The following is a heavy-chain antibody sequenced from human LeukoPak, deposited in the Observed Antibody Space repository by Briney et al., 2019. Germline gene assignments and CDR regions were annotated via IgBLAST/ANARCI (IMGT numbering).Heavy chain of an antibody. CDR2: IIPIVGTA. Sequence: SVKVSCKASGGTFSSYAFSWVRQAPGQGLEWMGGIIPIVGTAKYAQKFQGRVTITTDESTSTVSMELSSLRSEDTAVYYCASYDSSGYGHLDYWGQGTLVTVSS. CDR3: ASYDSSGYGHLDY. D-gene: IGHD3-22*01. CDR1: GGTFSSYA. V-gene: IGHV1-69*05. J-gene: IGHJ4*02.